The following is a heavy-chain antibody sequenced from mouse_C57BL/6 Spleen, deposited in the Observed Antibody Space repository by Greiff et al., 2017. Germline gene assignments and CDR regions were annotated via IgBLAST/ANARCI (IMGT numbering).Heavy chain of an antibody. D-gene: IGHD2-3*01. CDR1: GYAFTDYY. Sequence: EVQLLQSGPELVKPGASVKIYCKASGYAFTDYYMNWVKQSHGKSLEWIGDINPNNGGTSYNQKFKGKDTLTVDKSSSTAYMELRSLTSVDSAVYYWARGDGYYAMDYWGQGTSVTVSS. CDR3: ARGDGYYAMDY. CDR2: INPNNGGT. J-gene: IGHJ4*01. V-gene: IGHV1-26*01.